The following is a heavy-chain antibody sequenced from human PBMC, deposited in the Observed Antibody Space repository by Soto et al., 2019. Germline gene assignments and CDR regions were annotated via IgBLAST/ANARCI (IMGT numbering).Heavy chain of an antibody. Sequence: SETLSLTCAVYGGSFSGYYWSWIRQPPGKGLEWIGEINHSGSTNYNPSLKSRVTISVDTSKNQFSLKLSSVTAADTAVYYCALGGRLLWFGEFQSNWFDPWGQGTLVTVSS. CDR3: ALGGRLLWFGEFQSNWFDP. CDR1: GGSFSGYY. J-gene: IGHJ5*02. CDR2: INHSGST. D-gene: IGHD3-10*01. V-gene: IGHV4-34*01.